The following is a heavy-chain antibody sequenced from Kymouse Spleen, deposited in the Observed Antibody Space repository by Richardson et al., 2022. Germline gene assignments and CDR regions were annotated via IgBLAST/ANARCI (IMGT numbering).Heavy chain of an antibody. V-gene: IGHV4-34*01. D-gene: IGHD1-26*01. CDR3: ARGRYSGSYPWFDP. CDR1: GGSFSGYY. J-gene: IGHJ5*02. CDR2: INHSGST. Sequence: QVQLQQWGAGLLKPSETLSLTCAVYGGSFSGYYWSWIRQPPGKGLEWIGEINHSGSTNYNPSLKSRVTISVDTSKNQFSLKLSSVTAADTAVYYCARGRYSGSYPWFDPWGQGTLVTVSS.